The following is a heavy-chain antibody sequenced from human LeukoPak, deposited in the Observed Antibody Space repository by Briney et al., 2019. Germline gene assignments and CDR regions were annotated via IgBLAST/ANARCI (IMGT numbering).Heavy chain of an antibody. CDR2: VSGSGGVT. D-gene: IGHD3-22*01. J-gene: IGHJ4*02. CDR1: GFNFNTFA. CDR3: ARALGYYYDSSGYYY. V-gene: IGHV3-23*01. Sequence: GGSLRLSCAASGFNFNTFAMTWVRQAPRKGLEWVSSVSGSGGVTYYADSVKGRFTISRDNSKNTLYLQMNSLRSEDTAVYYCARALGYYYDSSGYYYWGQGTLVTVSS.